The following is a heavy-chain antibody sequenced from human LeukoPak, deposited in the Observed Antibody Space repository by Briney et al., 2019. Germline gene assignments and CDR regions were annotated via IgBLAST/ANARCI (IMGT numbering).Heavy chain of an antibody. CDR2: ISYDGSNK. D-gene: IGHD2-15*01. V-gene: IGHV3-30*18. J-gene: IGHJ4*02. CDR1: GFTFSSYG. CDR3: AKDGRDIVVVVAATLYNTGYYFDY. Sequence: GGSLRLSCAPSGFTFSSYGMHWVRQAPGKGLEWVAVISYDGSNKYYADSVKGRFTISRDNSKNTLYLQMNSLRAEDTAVYYCAKDGRDIVVVVAATLYNTGYYFDYWGQGTLVTVSS.